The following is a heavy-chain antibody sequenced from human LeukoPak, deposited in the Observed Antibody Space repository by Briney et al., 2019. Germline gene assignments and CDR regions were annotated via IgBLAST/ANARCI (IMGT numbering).Heavy chain of an antibody. CDR2: INPNNGGT. V-gene: IGHV1-2*02. Sequence: ASVKVSCKASVYTFTGYYMHWVRQAPGQGLGWMGWINPNNGGTNYAQKFQGRVTMTRDTSISTAYMELSRLRSDDTAVYYCARDPTSNYFDYWGQGTLVTVSS. J-gene: IGHJ4*02. CDR3: ARDPTSNYFDY. CDR1: VYTFTGYY.